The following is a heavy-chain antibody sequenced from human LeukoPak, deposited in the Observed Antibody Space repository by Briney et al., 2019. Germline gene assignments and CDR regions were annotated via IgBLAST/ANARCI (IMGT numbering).Heavy chain of an antibody. D-gene: IGHD3-10*01. CDR1: GFTFSSYG. CDR3: AKGPYGSGSYYASH. J-gene: IGHJ4*02. CDR2: IRYDGSNK. Sequence: PGGSLRLSCAASGFTFSSYGMHWVRQAPGKGLEWVAFIRYDGSNKYYADSVKGRFTISRDNSKNTLYLQMNSLRAEDRAVYYCAKGPYGSGSYYASHWGQGTLVTVSS. V-gene: IGHV3-30*02.